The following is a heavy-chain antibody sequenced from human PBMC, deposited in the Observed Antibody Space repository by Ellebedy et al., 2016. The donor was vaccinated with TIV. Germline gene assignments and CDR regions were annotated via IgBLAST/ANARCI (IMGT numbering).Heavy chain of an antibody. V-gene: IGHV1-46*01. CDR3: SRGDNYYNDSSGYYYNY. CDR1: GYTFTSYF. CDR2: INPASGNS. J-gene: IGHJ4*02. D-gene: IGHD3-22*01. Sequence: ASVKVSCKASGYTFTSYFLYWVRQAPGQGLEWMGMINPASGNSNYAQKFQGRVAMTRDTSTNTVYMELSSLRYEDTAVYYCSRGDNYYNDSSGYYYNYWGQGTLVTVSS.